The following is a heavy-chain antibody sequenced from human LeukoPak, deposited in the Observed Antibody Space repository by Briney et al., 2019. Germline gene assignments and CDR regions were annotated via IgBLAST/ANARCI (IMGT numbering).Heavy chain of an antibody. D-gene: IGHD5-18*01. CDR1: GGSISSYY. CDR3: ARTYSYGYDY. Sequence: SETLSLTCTVSGGSISSYYWSWIRQPPRKGLEWIGYIYYSGSTNYNPSLKSRVTISVDTSKNQFSLKLSSVTAADTAVYYCARTYSYGYDYWGQGTLVTVSS. V-gene: IGHV4-59*08. J-gene: IGHJ4*02. CDR2: IYYSGST.